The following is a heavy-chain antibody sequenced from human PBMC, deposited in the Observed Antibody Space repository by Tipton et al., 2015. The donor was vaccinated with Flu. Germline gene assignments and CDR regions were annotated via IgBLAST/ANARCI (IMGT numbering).Heavy chain of an antibody. CDR2: ISWHSNTI. Sequence: AASGFTLDDYAMHWVRQVPGQGLEWVSGISWHSNTIYYADSVRGRFTISRDKVKKSLYLQMDSLRPEDTALYYCAKGDRIAVAGTFDYWGQGTLVTVSS. CDR3: AKGDRIAVAGTFDY. CDR1: GFTLDDYA. V-gene: IGHV3-9*01. D-gene: IGHD6-19*01. J-gene: IGHJ4*02.